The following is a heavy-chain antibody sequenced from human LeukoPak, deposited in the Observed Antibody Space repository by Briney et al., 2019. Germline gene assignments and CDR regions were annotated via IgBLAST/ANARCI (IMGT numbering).Heavy chain of an antibody. D-gene: IGHD1-26*01. CDR3: ARTSGSYYLYYYMDV. Sequence: GGSLRLSCAASGFTFSSYWMSWVRQAPGKGLEWVANIKQDGSEKYYVDSVKGRFTISRDNAKNSLYLQMNSLRAEDTAVYYCARTSGSYYLYYYMDVWGKGTTVTVSS. CDR1: GFTFSSYW. V-gene: IGHV3-7*01. J-gene: IGHJ6*03. CDR2: IKQDGSEK.